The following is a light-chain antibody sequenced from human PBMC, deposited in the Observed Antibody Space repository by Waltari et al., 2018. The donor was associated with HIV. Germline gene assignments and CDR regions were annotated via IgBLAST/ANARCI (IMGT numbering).Light chain of an antibody. CDR3: CSYAGSSTYV. CDR1: SSDVGGYNY. CDR2: DVS. Sequence: QSALTQPASVSGSPGQSITISCTGTSSDVGGYNYVSWYQQHPGKAPKLMIYDVSKRPSGVSKRVSGSKAGNTASLTISGLQAEDEADYCCCSYAGSSTYVFGTGTKVTVL. J-gene: IGLJ1*01. V-gene: IGLV2-23*02.